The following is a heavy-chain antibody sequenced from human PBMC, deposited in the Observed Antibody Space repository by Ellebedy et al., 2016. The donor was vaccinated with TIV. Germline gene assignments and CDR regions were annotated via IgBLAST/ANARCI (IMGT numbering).Heavy chain of an antibody. D-gene: IGHD5-12*01. J-gene: IGHJ4*02. V-gene: IGHV1-69*13. CDR1: GGIFRSNA. Sequence: SVKVSCKASGGIFRSNAFSWVRQAPGQGLEWMGGIVAVFGTKTYAQKFQGRVTITADESTSTVYMELSSLTADDTAAYYCARYSGYHFRGNYFDYWGQGTLVTVSS. CDR3: ARYSGYHFRGNYFDY. CDR2: IVAVFGTK.